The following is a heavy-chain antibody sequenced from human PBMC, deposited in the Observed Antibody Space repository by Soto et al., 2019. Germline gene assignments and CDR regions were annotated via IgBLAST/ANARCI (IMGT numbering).Heavy chain of an antibody. Sequence: HPGGSLRLSCAASGFTFDDYAMHWVRQAPGKGLEWVSGISWNSGSIGYADSVKGRFTISRDNAKNSLYLQMNNLRAEDTALYYCAKGYDFWSGLCDYWSQGTLVTVSS. V-gene: IGHV3-9*01. D-gene: IGHD3-3*01. CDR2: ISWNSGSI. CDR3: AKGYDFWSGLCDY. CDR1: GFTFDDYA. J-gene: IGHJ4*02.